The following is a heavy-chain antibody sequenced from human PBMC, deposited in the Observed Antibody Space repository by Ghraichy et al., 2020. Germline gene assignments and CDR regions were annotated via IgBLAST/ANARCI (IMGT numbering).Heavy chain of an antibody. Sequence: GGSLRLSCAASGFSFSSYSMNWVRQAPGKGLEWVSYISISSSYRYYADSVRGRFTISRDNAKNSLYLQMNSLRAEDTAVYHCARAVGYYHYGMDVWGQGTTVAVSS. CDR2: ISISSSYR. CDR3: ARAVGYYHYGMDV. CDR1: GFSFSSYS. V-gene: IGHV3-21*01. J-gene: IGHJ6*02. D-gene: IGHD4-23*01.